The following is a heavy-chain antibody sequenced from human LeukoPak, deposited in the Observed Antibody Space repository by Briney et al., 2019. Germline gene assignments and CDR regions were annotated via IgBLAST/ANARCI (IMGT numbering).Heavy chain of an antibody. D-gene: IGHD3-16*01. CDR3: VMFGGAPNWFDP. CDR1: GFTLSDHY. Sequence: PGGSLRLSCAVSGFTLSDHYMDWVRQAPGKGLEWVGRSMDKRKSYTTDYAASVKGRFTISRDDSKNSLYLQMNSLKTEDTAVYYCVMFGGAPNWFDPWGQGTLVIVSS. V-gene: IGHV3-72*01. J-gene: IGHJ5*02. CDR2: SMDKRKSYTT.